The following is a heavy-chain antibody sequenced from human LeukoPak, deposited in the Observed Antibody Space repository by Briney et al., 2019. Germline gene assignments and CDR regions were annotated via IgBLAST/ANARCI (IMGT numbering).Heavy chain of an antibody. Sequence: PGGSLRLSCAASGFTFSSYDMHWVRQATGKGLEWVSAICTAGDTYYPGSVKGRFSISRENAKNSLYLQMNSLRAGDTAVYYCARGRIGNDAFDIWGQGTMVTVSS. V-gene: IGHV3-13*01. CDR1: GFTFSSYD. CDR2: ICTAGDT. CDR3: ARGRIGNDAFDI. J-gene: IGHJ3*02. D-gene: IGHD2-15*01.